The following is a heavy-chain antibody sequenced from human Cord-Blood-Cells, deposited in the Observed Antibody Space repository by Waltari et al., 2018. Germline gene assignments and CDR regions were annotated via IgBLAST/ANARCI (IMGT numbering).Heavy chain of an antibody. J-gene: IGHJ6*02. CDR2: ISGSGGST. CDR1: GFTFSSYA. V-gene: IGHV3-23*01. CDR3: AKDLDDYGDYYYYGMDV. Sequence: EVQLLESGGGLVQPGGSLRLSCAASGFTFSSYAMSWVRQAPGKGLEWVSAISGSGGSTYYTDSVKGRFTISRAKSKNTLYLQMTSLRAEDTTVYYCAKDLDDYGDYYYYGMDVWGQGTTVTVSS. D-gene: IGHD4-17*01.